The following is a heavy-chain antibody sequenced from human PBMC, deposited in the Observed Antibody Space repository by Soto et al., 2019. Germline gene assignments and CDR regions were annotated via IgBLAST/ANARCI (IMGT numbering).Heavy chain of an antibody. CDR1: GFTFSRYY. CDR2: IKEDGSEK. Sequence: EVQLVESGGGLVQPGGSLRLSCTVSGFTFSRYYMNWVRQAPGKGLEWVATIKEDGSEKFYVDSVKDRFTISRDNAKNSLFLQMNSLRVEDTALYCCARDMDYNSDYGDCWGEGARVTGS. CDR3: ARDMDYNSDYGDC. D-gene: IGHD1-1*01. V-gene: IGHV3-7*01. J-gene: IGHJ4*02.